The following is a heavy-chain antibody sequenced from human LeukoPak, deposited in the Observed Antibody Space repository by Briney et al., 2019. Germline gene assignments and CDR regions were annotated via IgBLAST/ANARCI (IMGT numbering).Heavy chain of an antibody. CDR3: AREDSGSYYNYYYFYMDV. D-gene: IGHD3-10*01. V-gene: IGHV4-61*08. CDR1: GDSISSGDYY. CDR2: IYYSGST. J-gene: IGHJ6*03. Sequence: PSETLSLTCTVSGDSISSGDYYWSWIRQPPGKGLEWIGYIYYSGSTNYNPSLKSRVTLSVDTSKTQFSLRLSSVTAADTAVYYCAREDSGSYYNYYYFYMDVWGKGTTVTISS.